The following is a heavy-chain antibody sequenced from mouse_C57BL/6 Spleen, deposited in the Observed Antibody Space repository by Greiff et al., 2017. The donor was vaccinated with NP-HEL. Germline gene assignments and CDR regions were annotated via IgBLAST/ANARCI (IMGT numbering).Heavy chain of an antibody. CDR2: YPGSGNTY. CDR3: RGFYYYGSLVAY. Sequence: VQLQQSGPELVKPGASVKMSCKASGYTFTDYYMHWVKQKPGKGLEWIGEIYPGSGNTYYNEKFKGKATLTADTSSSTAYMQLSSLTSEDSAVYFCARGFYYYGSLVAYWGQGTLVTVSA. CDR1: YTFTDYYM. D-gene: IGHD1-1*01. J-gene: IGHJ3*01. V-gene: IGHV1-83*01.